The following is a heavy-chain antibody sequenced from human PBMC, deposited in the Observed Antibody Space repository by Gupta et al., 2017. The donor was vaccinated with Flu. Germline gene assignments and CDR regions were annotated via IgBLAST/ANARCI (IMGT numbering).Heavy chain of an antibody. CDR2: ISSSGSTL. D-gene: IGHD6-19*01. V-gene: IGHV3-48*03. CDR1: GFTFSSYE. J-gene: IGHJ4*02. Sequence: EVQLVESGGGLVQLGGSLRLSCAASGFTFSSYEMNWVRQGPGKGLEWVSYISSSGSTLYYADSVKGRVTSSRDNAKNSLYLQMNSLRAEDTAGYYWARRGGWLVVNYDYWGQGTRGTVSA. CDR3: ARRGGWLVVNYDY.